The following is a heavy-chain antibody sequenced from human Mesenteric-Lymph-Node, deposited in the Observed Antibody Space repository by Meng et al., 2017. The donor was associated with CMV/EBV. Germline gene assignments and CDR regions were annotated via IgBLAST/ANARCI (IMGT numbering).Heavy chain of an antibody. J-gene: IGHJ4*02. Sequence: GESLKISCAASGFTFSSYAMHWVRQAPGKGLEWVAVISYDGSNKYYADSVKGRFTISRDNSKNTLYLQMNSLRAEDTAVYYCARVRGDGFIAAAGRLRGYFDYWGQGTLVTVSS. CDR3: ARVRGDGFIAAAGRLRGYFDY. D-gene: IGHD6-13*01. CDR2: ISYDGSNK. V-gene: IGHV3-30-3*01. CDR1: GFTFSSYA.